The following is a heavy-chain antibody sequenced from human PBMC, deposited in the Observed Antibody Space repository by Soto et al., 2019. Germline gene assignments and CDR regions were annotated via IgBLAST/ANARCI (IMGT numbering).Heavy chain of an antibody. D-gene: IGHD1-1*01. V-gene: IGHV3-23*01. CDR3: VRGTRAWKGVDY. CDR2: ISGSGGST. CDR1: GFTFSSYA. J-gene: IGHJ4*02. Sequence: GGSLRLSCAASGFTFSSYAMSWVRQAPGKGLEWVSAISGSGGSTYYADSVKGRFTISRDNSKNTLYLQMNSLRADDTAVYYCVRGTRAWKGVDYWGQGSLVTVSS.